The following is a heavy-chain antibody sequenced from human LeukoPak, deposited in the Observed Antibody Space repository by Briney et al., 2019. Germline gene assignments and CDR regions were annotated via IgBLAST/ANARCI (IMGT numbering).Heavy chain of an antibody. J-gene: IGHJ6*02. CDR1: GFTFDDYA. Sequence: GGSLRLSCAASGFTFDDYAMHWVRQAPGKGLEWVSLICADGGRTYYAASVKGRFTISRDNSKNSLYLQMISLRTEDSALYYCAKAEDYYYYYGMDVWGQGTTVTVSS. CDR2: ICADGGRT. D-gene: IGHD1-14*01. CDR3: AKAEDYYYYYGMDV. V-gene: IGHV3-43*02.